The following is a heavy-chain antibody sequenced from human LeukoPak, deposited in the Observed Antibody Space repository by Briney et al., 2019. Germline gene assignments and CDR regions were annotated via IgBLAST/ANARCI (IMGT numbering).Heavy chain of an antibody. V-gene: IGHV3-7*01. CDR3: ARDWGAYYHFFDY. Sequence: GGPLRLSCEACGFRMSVYWVSGVRQAPGELVEWVSNVKQDGSARNYVDSVKGRFTITRDSAKKSLYLQMNSLRAEDTAVYCCARDWGAYYHFFDYWGQGTLGTVSS. D-gene: IGHD3-22*01. J-gene: IGHJ4*02. CDR2: VKQDGSAR. CDR1: GFRMSVYW.